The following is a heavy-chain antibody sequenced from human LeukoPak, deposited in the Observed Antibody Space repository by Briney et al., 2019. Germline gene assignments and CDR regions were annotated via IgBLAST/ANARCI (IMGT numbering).Heavy chain of an antibody. CDR1: GYTFTSYA. CDR2: INAGNGNT. J-gene: IGHJ4*02. Sequence: ASVKVSCKASGYTFTSYAMHWVRQAPGQRLEWMGWINAGNGNTKYSQKFQGRVTITRDTSASTAYMELSSLRSEDTAVYYCARGTRSGPVGGYWGQGTLVTVSS. CDR3: ARGTRSGPVGGY. D-gene: IGHD3-10*01. V-gene: IGHV1-3*01.